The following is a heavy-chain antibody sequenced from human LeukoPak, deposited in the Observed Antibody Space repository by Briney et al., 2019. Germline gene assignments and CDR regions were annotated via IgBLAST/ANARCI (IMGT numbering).Heavy chain of an antibody. Sequence: ASVKVSCKASGYTFTGYYIHWVRHWVRQAPGQGLEWMGWINPDNGSTNYAQKFLGRVTMTRDTSISTAYMELSRLRSDDTAVYYCARAVVPAAHDYWGQGTLVTVSS. CDR3: ARAVVPAAHDY. CDR2: INPDNGST. D-gene: IGHD2-2*01. CDR1: GYTFTGYY. J-gene: IGHJ4*02. V-gene: IGHV1-2*02.